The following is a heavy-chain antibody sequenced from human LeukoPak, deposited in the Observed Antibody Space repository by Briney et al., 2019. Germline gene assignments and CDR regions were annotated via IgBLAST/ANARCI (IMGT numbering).Heavy chain of an antibody. V-gene: IGHV3-7*01. D-gene: IGHD1-26*01. CDR2: IKQDGSEK. CDR1: GFTFSSYW. J-gene: IGHJ3*02. CDR3: AKDHGAGALLLWYFGI. Sequence: GGSLRLSCAASGFTFSSYWMSWVRQAPGKGLEWVANIKQDGSEKYYVDSVKGRFTISRDNSKNTLYLQMNSLRAEDTAVYYCAKDHGAGALLLWYFGIWGQGTMVTVSS.